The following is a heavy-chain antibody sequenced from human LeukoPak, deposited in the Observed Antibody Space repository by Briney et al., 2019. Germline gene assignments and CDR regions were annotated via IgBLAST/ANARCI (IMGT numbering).Heavy chain of an antibody. V-gene: IGHV3-30*04. CDR1: GFTFSSSA. CDR2: ISYDGSNK. D-gene: IGHD3-22*01. J-gene: IGHJ4*02. CDR3: ARVADYYDSSGYPDY. Sequence: GGSLRLSCAASGFTFSSSAMHWVRQAPGKGLEWVAVISYDGSNKYYADSVKGRFTISRDNSKNTLYLQMNSLRAEDTAVYYCARVADYYDSSGYPDYWGQGTLVTVSS.